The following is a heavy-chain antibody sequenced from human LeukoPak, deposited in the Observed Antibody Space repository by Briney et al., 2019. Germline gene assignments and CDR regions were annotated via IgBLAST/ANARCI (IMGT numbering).Heavy chain of an antibody. CDR3: ARAGDHYYYYYMDV. D-gene: IGHD7-27*01. CDR1: GFTSSSYG. V-gene: IGHV3-33*01. CDR2: IWYDGSNK. J-gene: IGHJ6*03. Sequence: GRSLRLSCAASGFTSSSYGMHWVRQAPGKGLEWVAVIWYDGSNKYYADSVKGRFTISRDSSKNTLYLQMNSLRAEDTAVYYCARAGDHYYYYYMDVWGKGTTVTVSS.